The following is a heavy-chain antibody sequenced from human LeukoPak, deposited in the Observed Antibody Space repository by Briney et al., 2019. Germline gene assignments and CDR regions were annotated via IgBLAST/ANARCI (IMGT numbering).Heavy chain of an antibody. J-gene: IGHJ1*01. D-gene: IGHD3-22*01. V-gene: IGHV7-4-1*02. Sequence: ASVKVSCKASGYTFTSYAMNWVRQAPGQGLEWMGWINTNTGNPTYAQGFTGRFVFSLDTSVSTAYLQISSLKAEDTAVYYCAREAYYYDSSGYNGAEYFQHWGQGTLVTVSS. CDR1: GYTFTSYA. CDR3: AREAYYYDSSGYNGAEYFQH. CDR2: INTNTGNP.